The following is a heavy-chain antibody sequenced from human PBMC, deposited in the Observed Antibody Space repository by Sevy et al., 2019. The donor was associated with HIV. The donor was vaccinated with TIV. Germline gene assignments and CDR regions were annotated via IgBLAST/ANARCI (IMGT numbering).Heavy chain of an antibody. CDR3: ARVSGDDYSRFNF. D-gene: IGHD6-13*01. CDR2: FDPDHGEP. V-gene: IGHV1-24*01. Sequence: ASVKVSCKVSGDAIIDLFIHWLRQAPGKGLEWMGGFDPDHGEPNYAEDFQGRVTMTEDTSAKTAFMHLSNLRSGDTAVYYCARVSGDDYSRFNFWGQGTLVTVSS. CDR1: GDAIIDLF. J-gene: IGHJ4*02.